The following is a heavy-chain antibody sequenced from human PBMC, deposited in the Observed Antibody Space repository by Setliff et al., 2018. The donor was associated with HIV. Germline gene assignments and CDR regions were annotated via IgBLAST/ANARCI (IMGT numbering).Heavy chain of an antibody. Sequence: LSLTCTVSGDSLSSGSYYWSWIRQPPGKGLEWIGSIYYTGNTKYNPSLESRVTFSIDTSENQFSLRLASVTAADTAIYYCARNDSIVLVPAIMRGDGFDFWGQGRMVTVSS. J-gene: IGHJ3*01. D-gene: IGHD2-2*01. V-gene: IGHV4-39*07. CDR3: ARNDSIVLVPAIMRGDGFDF. CDR1: GDSLSSGSYY. CDR2: IYYTGNT.